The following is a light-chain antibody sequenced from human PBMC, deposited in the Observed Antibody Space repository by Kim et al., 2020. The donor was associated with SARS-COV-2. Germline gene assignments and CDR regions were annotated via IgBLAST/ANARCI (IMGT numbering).Light chain of an antibody. CDR2: GKN. V-gene: IGLV3-19*01. CDR3: NSRDSNDNVV. J-gene: IGLJ2*01. CDR1: SLRSYY. Sequence: VALGQTVRITCKGDSLRSYYATWYQQKPGQAPIVVIYGKNNRPSGIPDRCSGSSSGNTASLTITGTQAGDEADYYCNSRDSNDNVVFGGGTQLTVL.